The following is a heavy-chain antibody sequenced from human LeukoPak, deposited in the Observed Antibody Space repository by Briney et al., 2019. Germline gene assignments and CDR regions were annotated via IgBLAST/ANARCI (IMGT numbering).Heavy chain of an antibody. Sequence: GGSLRLSCAASGFTFSSYAMSWVRQAPAKGLEWVSAISGSGGSTYYADSVKGRFTISRDNSKNTLYLQMNSLRAEDTAVYYCAKFDSDFWSGYPPHFQHWGQGTLVTVSS. V-gene: IGHV3-23*01. J-gene: IGHJ1*01. CDR1: GFTFSSYA. D-gene: IGHD3-3*01. CDR2: ISGSGGST. CDR3: AKFDSDFWSGYPPHFQH.